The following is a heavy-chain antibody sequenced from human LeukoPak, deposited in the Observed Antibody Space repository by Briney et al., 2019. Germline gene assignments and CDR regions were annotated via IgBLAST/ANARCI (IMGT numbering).Heavy chain of an antibody. CDR3: AKGIRGYYGSGSYA. V-gene: IGHV3-23*01. Sequence: PGGSLRLSCAASGFTFDDYGMSWVRQAPGKGLEWVSAISGSGDNTYYADSVKGRFTISRDNSKNTLYLQMNSLRAEDTAVYYCAKGIRGYYGSGSYAWGQGTLVTVSS. CDR2: ISGSGDNT. CDR1: GFTFDDYG. D-gene: IGHD3-10*01. J-gene: IGHJ5*02.